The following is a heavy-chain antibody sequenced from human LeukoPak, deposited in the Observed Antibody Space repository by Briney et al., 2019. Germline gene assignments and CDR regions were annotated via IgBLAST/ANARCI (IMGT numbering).Heavy chain of an antibody. Sequence: SVKVSCKASGGTFSSYAISWVRQAPGQGLEWMGGIIPIFGTANYAQKFQGRVTITADKSTSTAYMELSNLRSEDTAVYYCARVGTYYYGSGSYSGWFDPWGQGTPVTVSS. CDR1: GGTFSSYA. CDR3: ARVGTYYYGSGSYSGWFDP. D-gene: IGHD3-10*01. J-gene: IGHJ5*02. CDR2: IIPIFGTA. V-gene: IGHV1-69*06.